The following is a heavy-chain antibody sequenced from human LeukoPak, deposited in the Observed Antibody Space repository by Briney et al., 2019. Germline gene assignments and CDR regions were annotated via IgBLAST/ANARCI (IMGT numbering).Heavy chain of an antibody. D-gene: IGHD3-10*01. CDR3: ARHYYGSGINWFDP. Sequence: SETLSLTCAVYGGSFSGYYWSWIRQPPGKGLEWIGSIYNSGSTYYNPSLKSRVTISVDTSKNQFSLNLYSVTAADTAVYYCARHYYGSGINWFDPWGQGTLVTVSS. CDR2: IYNSGST. J-gene: IGHJ5*02. V-gene: IGHV4-34*01. CDR1: GGSFSGYY.